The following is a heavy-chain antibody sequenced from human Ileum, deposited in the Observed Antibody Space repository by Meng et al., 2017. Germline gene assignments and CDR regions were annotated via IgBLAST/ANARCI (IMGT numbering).Heavy chain of an antibody. CDR2: IKSKTAGGTT. Sequence: ETLSLTCAVYGGSFSGYYWSWIRQAPGKGLEWVGRIKSKTAGGTTDYAAPVKGRFTVSRDDSKTTVYLQMNSLKTEDTAVYYCTTGWGQYFDYWGQGALVTVSS. V-gene: IGHV3-15*01. J-gene: IGHJ4*02. CDR1: GGSFSGYY. CDR3: TTGWGQYFDY. D-gene: IGHD3-16*01.